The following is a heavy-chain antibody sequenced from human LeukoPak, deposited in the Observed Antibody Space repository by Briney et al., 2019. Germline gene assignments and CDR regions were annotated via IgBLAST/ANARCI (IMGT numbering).Heavy chain of an antibody. V-gene: IGHV3-11*04. CDR2: ISSSGSTI. CDR3: ARDGDYGDLGSFDY. Sequence: PGGSLRLSCAASGFTFSDYYMSWIRQAPGKGLEWVSYISSSGSTIYYADSVKGRFTISRDNSKNTLYLQMNSLRAEDTAVYYCARDGDYGDLGSFDYWGQGTLVTVSS. J-gene: IGHJ4*02. CDR1: GFTFSDYY. D-gene: IGHD4-17*01.